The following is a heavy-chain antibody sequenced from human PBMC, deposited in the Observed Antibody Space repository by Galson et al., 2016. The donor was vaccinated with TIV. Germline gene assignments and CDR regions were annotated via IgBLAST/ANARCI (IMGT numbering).Heavy chain of an antibody. CDR1: EFIVSSNY. J-gene: IGHJ6*02. CDR2: IYSGGGT. V-gene: IGHV3-66*02. Sequence: SLRLSCAASEFIVSSNYMTWVRQAPGKGLEWVSPIYSGGGTSYAASVEGRFTISRDTSKNTLYLQMNSLKPEDTAVYYCARDRRFCGNDCYLHYYYGMDVWGQGTTVTVSS. CDR3: ARDRRFCGNDCYLHYYYGMDV. D-gene: IGHD2-21*02.